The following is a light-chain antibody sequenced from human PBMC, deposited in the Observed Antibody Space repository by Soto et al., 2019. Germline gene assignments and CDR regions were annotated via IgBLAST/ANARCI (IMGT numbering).Light chain of an antibody. CDR1: SSDVGGYNY. V-gene: IGLV2-14*01. J-gene: IGLJ1*01. Sequence: QSVLTQPASVSGSPGQSITISCTGTSSDVGGYNYVSWYQQHPGKAPKLMIFEVSNRPSGVSNRFSGSKSGNTASLTISGLQAADEADYYCSSYTSSSTLVVFGTGTKVTAL. CDR2: EVS. CDR3: SSYTSSSTLVV.